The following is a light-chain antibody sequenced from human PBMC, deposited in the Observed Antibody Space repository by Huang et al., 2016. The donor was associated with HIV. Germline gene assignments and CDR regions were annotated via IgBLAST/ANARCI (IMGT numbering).Light chain of an antibody. CDR2: DAS. Sequence: EIVLTQSPATLSLYPGDRATLSCRASQSISTFLAWYQHKPGQAPSLLIYDASTRAAGIPPRFSGSGSGTDFTLTISSLEPEDFAIYYCQQRSNWPPLTFGGGTKVEIK. CDR1: QSISTF. V-gene: IGKV3-11*01. CDR3: QQRSNWPPLT. J-gene: IGKJ4*01.